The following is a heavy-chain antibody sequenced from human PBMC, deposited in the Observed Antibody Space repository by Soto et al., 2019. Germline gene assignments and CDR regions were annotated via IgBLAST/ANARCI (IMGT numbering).Heavy chain of an antibody. J-gene: IGHJ3*02. CDR1: GGSISSYY. CDR2: IYYSGST. CDR3: ARDRSEYSGYDGNGYDAFDI. D-gene: IGHD5-12*01. V-gene: IGHV4-59*01. Sequence: SETLSLTCTVSGGSISSYYWSWIRQPPGKGLEWIGYIYYSGSTNYNPSLKSRVTISVDTSKNQFSLKLSSVTAADTAVYYCARDRSEYSGYDGNGYDAFDIWGQGTMVTVSS.